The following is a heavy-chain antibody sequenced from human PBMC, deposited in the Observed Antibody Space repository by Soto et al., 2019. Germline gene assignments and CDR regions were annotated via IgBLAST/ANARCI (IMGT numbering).Heavy chain of an antibody. CDR3: AREETAWPLAYGLDV. CDR2: IGTRSDI. D-gene: IGHD2-21*02. CDR1: GFTLSRYS. Sequence: PGGSMRLSCAASGFTLSRYSMNWVRQAPGKGLEWVSSIGTRSDIYYAESVKGRFTISRDNAKNSLSLEMDSLRVEDTGVYYCAREETAWPLAYGLDVWGQGTTVTVSS. J-gene: IGHJ6*02. V-gene: IGHV3-21*01.